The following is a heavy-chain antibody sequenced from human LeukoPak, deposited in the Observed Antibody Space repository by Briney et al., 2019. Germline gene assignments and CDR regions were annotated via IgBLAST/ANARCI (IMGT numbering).Heavy chain of an antibody. D-gene: IGHD1-26*01. CDR3: AKDVGKWESLHFFDY. J-gene: IGHJ4*02. V-gene: IGHV3-7*03. CDR1: GFALSAYW. Sequence: GGSLRLSCAASGFALSAYWMNWVRQAPGKGLQWLANIKQDGTVQHYVDSVKGRFTISRDDSRNTLYLQMNSLRGDDTAVYYCAKDVGKWESLHFFDYWGQGTLVTVSS. CDR2: IKQDGTVQ.